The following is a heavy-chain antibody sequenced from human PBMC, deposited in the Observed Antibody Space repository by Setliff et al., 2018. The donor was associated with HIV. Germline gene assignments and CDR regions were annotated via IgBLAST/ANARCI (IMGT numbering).Heavy chain of an antibody. J-gene: IGHJ3*02. D-gene: IGHD6-13*01. CDR2: IYYSGNT. Sequence: LSLTCTVTDDSISRSSYYWAWIRQSPGKGLEWIGSIYYSGNTYYNPSLKSRVTISVDTSKNQFSLRLSSVTAADTAVYYCARGEQQLVRNAFDIWGQGTMVTVSS. CDR3: ARGEQQLVRNAFDI. V-gene: IGHV4-39*07. CDR1: DDSISRSSYY.